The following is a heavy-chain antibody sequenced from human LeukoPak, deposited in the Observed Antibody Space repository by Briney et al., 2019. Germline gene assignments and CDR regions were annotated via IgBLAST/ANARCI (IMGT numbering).Heavy chain of an antibody. CDR2: ISGSGDST. Sequence: GGSLRLSCAASGLPFSSYAMSWVRLTPGKGLEWVSAISGSGDSTYYADSVKGRFTISRDNSKNTLFLQMNSLRDEDTAVYYCAKSHASIWNVYDYWGQGTLVTVSS. D-gene: IGHD1-1*01. J-gene: IGHJ4*02. CDR1: GLPFSSYA. CDR3: AKSHASIWNVYDY. V-gene: IGHV3-23*01.